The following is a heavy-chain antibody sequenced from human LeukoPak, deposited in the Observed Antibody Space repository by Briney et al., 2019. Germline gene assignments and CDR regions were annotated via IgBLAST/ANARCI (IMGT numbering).Heavy chain of an antibody. V-gene: IGHV4-4*07. CDR1: GGSISSYS. CDR2: IYTSGST. D-gene: IGHD3-10*01. CDR3: ARDLRGTYYYVSGTLSHYYYYYMDV. Sequence: SETLSLTCTVSGGSISSYSWSWIRQPAGKGLEWIGRIYTSGSTNYNPSLKSRVTMSVDTSKNQFSLKLSSVTAADTAVYYCARDLRGTYYYVSGTLSHYYYYYMDVWGKGTTVTISS. J-gene: IGHJ6*03.